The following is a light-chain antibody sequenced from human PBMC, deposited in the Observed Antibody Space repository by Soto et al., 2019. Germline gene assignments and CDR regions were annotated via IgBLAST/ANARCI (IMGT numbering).Light chain of an antibody. CDR2: EVN. J-gene: IGLJ2*01. Sequence: QSALTQPPSASGSPGQSVTISCTGTSSDVGGYNYVSWYQHHPGKAPKLMIYEVNKRPSGVPDRFSASKSGNTASLTVSGLQAEDEADYYCSSYGGYNNVGLFGGGTKVTVL. CDR1: SSDVGGYNY. CDR3: SSYGGYNNVGL. V-gene: IGLV2-8*01.